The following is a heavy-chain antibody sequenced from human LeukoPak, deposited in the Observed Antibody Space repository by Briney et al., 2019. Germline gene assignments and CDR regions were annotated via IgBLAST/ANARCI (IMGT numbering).Heavy chain of an antibody. Sequence: SETLSLTCTISGGSISSGDYSWSWIRQPPGKGLEWIGYIYYSGSTYYNPSLKSRVTISVDTSKNQFSLKLSSVTAADTAVYYRARVYVALYYYGMDVWGQGITVTVSS. CDR2: IYYSGST. D-gene: IGHD2-8*01. CDR1: GGSISSGDYS. J-gene: IGHJ6*02. V-gene: IGHV4-30-4*01. CDR3: ARVYVALYYYGMDV.